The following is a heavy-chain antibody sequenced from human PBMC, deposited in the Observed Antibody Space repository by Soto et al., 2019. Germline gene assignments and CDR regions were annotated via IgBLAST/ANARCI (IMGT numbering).Heavy chain of an antibody. CDR1: GGSLGSYY. D-gene: IGHD4-17*01. Sequence: SETLSLTCTVSGGSLGSYYWSWLRKPPGKGLKWIAYVFYTRRANYNASLKSTVSISLDTSNYQCSLKRSSVTAAETSVYYCARDRDGRMTNNHSYYNGMGVWGPGTTVTVSS. V-gene: IGHV4-59*01. CDR2: VFYTRRA. CDR3: ARDRDGRMTNNHSYYNGMGV. J-gene: IGHJ6*02.